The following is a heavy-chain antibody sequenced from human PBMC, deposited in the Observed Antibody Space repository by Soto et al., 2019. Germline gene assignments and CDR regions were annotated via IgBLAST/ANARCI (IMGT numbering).Heavy chain of an antibody. Sequence: SETLSLTCGVSGFSISSGYYWGWLRQPPGKGLEWIGTIYHSGSTFYNPSLKSRVTISVDTSKNQFSLKLSSVTAADTALYYCARVERLGWTPSFFDSWGPGTLVTVSS. CDR2: IYHSGST. D-gene: IGHD6-19*01. V-gene: IGHV4-38-2*01. CDR3: ARVERLGWTPSFFDS. J-gene: IGHJ4*02. CDR1: GFSISSGYY.